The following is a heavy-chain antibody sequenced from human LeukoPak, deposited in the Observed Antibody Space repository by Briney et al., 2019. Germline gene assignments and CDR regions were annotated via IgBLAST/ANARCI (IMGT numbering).Heavy chain of an antibody. V-gene: IGHV1-2*06. CDR2: INPNTGGT. Sequence: ASVTASCTASGYTFIGYYIHWIRQAPGQGLEWMGRINPNTGGTNYAQNFQGRVTMTRDTSISTAYMDLSSLRSDDTAVYYCALPKMSGAVDPWGQGTLVIVSS. CDR3: ALPKMSGAVDP. J-gene: IGHJ5*02. D-gene: IGHD2-2*01. CDR1: GYTFIGYY.